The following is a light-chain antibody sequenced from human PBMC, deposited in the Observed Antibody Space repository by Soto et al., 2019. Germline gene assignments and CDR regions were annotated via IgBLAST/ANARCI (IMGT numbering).Light chain of an antibody. CDR3: QQYGSSPLYT. J-gene: IGKJ3*01. Sequence: EIVLTQSPGTLSLSPGDRATLSCRASHSVSSSYLAWYQQKPGQAPRLLIYGASSRATGIPDRFSGSGSGTDFTLTISRLEPEDFAVYYCQQYGSSPLYTFGPGTKVDIK. V-gene: IGKV3-20*01. CDR1: HSVSSSY. CDR2: GAS.